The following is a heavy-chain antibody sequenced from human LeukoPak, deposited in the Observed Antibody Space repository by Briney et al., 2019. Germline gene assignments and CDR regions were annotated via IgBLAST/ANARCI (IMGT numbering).Heavy chain of an antibody. D-gene: IGHD2-2*01. Sequence: GGSLRLSCAVSGFRLSGYWMSWLRQAQGKELEWVANIKQDGTEQYYVDSVKGRFTISRDNAKNSLYLQMNSLRAEDTAVYYCARDIVVITAAHVFGYWGRGTPVTVSS. CDR2: IKQDGTEQ. V-gene: IGHV3-7*03. CDR1: GFRLSGYW. CDR3: ARDIVVITAAHVFGY. J-gene: IGHJ4*02.